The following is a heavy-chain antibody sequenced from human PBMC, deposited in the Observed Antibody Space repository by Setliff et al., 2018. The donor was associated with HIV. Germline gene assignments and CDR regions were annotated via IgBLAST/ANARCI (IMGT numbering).Heavy chain of an antibody. V-gene: IGHV4-4*08. CDR3: ARGGSGNSYNGAFDY. Sequence: SETLSLTCTVSGGSISSYYWSWIRQPPGKGLEWIGSIYTSGSTNYNPSLKSRLTISLDTKNQFSLKLSSVTAADTAVYYCARGGSGNSYNGAFDYWGQGTLVTV. J-gene: IGHJ4*02. D-gene: IGHD3-10*01. CDR2: IYTSGST. CDR1: GGSISSYY.